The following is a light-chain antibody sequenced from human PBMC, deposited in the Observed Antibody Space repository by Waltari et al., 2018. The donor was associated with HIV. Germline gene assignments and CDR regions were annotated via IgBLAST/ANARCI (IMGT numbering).Light chain of an antibody. Sequence: QSALTQPPSASGSPGQSVTLSCPGTSIDVGGYNYVSWHQQHPGKAPKLMIYDVIKRPSGVPDRFSGSKSGNTASLTVSGLQPEDEADYYCSSHAGSKVVFGGGTRLTVL. CDR3: SSHAGSKVV. V-gene: IGLV2-8*01. CDR2: DVI. J-gene: IGLJ2*01. CDR1: SIDVGGYNY.